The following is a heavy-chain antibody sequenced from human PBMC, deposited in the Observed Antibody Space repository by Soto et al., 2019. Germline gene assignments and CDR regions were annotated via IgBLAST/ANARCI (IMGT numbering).Heavy chain of an antibody. Sequence: ASVKVSCKASGYIFANYGIAWVRQAPGQGLEWMGWISPYTGDTHSASKVQGRLTMTTDTSTSTAYMDLGSLTSDDTAVYYCVRTTAVAGTPEFDYWGQGILVTVAS. CDR2: ISPYTGDT. CDR3: VRTTAVAGTPEFDY. CDR1: GYIFANYG. D-gene: IGHD6-19*01. J-gene: IGHJ4*02. V-gene: IGHV1-18*01.